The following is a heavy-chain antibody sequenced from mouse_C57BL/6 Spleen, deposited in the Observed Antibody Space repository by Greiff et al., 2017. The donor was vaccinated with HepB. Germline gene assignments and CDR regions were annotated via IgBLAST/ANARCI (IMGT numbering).Heavy chain of an antibody. CDR1: GYTFTSYW. CDR2: IDPSDSYT. CDR3: ASSFDY. Sequence: VQLQQSGAELVKPGASVKLSCKASGYTFTSYWMQWVKQRPGQGLEWIGEIDPSDSYTNYNQKFKGKATLTVDTSSSTAYMQLSSLTSEDSAVYYCASSFDYWGQGTTLTVSS. J-gene: IGHJ2*01. V-gene: IGHV1-50*01.